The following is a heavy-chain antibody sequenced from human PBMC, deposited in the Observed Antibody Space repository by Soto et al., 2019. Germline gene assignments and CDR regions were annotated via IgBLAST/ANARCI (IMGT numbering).Heavy chain of an antibody. CDR3: ARDGYYYDSSGYSRYAFDI. V-gene: IGHV4-31*02. CDR2: IYYSGST. Sequence: ILSLTRTVSCGSISSGCYYWSWIRQHPGKVLEWIGYIYYSGSTYYNPSLRSRVTISVDTSKNQFSLKLSSVTAADTAVYYCARDGYYYDSSGYSRYAFDIWGQGTMVTVSS. D-gene: IGHD3-22*01. J-gene: IGHJ3*02. CDR1: CGSISSGCYY.